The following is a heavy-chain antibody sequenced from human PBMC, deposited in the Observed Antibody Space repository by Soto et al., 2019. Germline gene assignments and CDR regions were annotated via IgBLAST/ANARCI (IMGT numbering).Heavy chain of an antibody. CDR3: TRGGDPYKTGH. V-gene: IGHV4-61*08. J-gene: IGHJ4*02. D-gene: IGHD2-21*01. CDR1: GGSISSGDYY. Sequence: SETLSLTCTVSGGSISSGDYYWSWIRQPPGKGLEWIGFIHYSGSTNYNPSLKGRVTMSVDTSKNQFSLKLTSVNTADTAIYYCTRGGDPYKTGHWGQGTLVTVSS. CDR2: IHYSGST.